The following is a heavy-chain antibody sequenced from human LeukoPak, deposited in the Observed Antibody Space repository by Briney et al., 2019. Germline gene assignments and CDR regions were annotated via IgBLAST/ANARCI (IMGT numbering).Heavy chain of an antibody. V-gene: IGHV4-4*02. CDR3: ARRNYYDSSGYYGD. CDR2: IYHSGST. J-gene: IGHJ4*02. Sequence: SETLSLTCAVSGGSISSSNWWSWVRQPPGKGLEWIGEIYHSGSTYYNPSLKSRVTISVDTSKNQFSLKLSSVTAADTAVYYCARRNYYDSSGYYGDWGQGTLVTVSS. CDR1: GGSISSSNW. D-gene: IGHD3-22*01.